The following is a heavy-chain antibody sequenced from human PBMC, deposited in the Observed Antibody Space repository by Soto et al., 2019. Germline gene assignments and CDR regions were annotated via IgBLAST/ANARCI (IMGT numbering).Heavy chain of an antibody. CDR2: IYYSGST. CDR3: ARDSNLMVRGYYYYYYGMDV. D-gene: IGHD3-10*01. Sequence: QVQLQESGPGLVKPSQTLSLTCTVSGGSISSGDYYWSWIRQPPGKGLEWIGYIYYSGSTYYNPSLKSRVTISVDTSKNQFSLKLSSVTAADTAVYYCARDSNLMVRGYYYYYYGMDVWGQGTTVTFSS. V-gene: IGHV4-30-4*01. J-gene: IGHJ6*02. CDR1: GGSISSGDYY.